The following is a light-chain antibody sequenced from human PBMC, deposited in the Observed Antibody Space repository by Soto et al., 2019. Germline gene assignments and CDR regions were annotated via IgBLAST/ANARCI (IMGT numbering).Light chain of an antibody. Sequence: EVVWTQSPGTLSLSPGESATLSCRASQSVAANYLAWYQQKRGQAPRLLIYGASSRATGIPDRFSGSGSGTDFTLTISRLEHEDFSVYYCHQYGTATLTFGPGTKVDIK. J-gene: IGKJ3*01. CDR1: QSVAANY. V-gene: IGKV3-20*01. CDR2: GAS. CDR3: HQYGTATLT.